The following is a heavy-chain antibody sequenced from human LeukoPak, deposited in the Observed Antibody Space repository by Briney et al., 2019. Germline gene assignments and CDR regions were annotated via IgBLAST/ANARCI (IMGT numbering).Heavy chain of an antibody. CDR2: IYYSGST. V-gene: IGHV4-61*01. Sequence: SETLSLTCTVSGFSASSNIYYWNWIRQPPGKGLEWIGYIYYSGSTNYNPPLKSRVTISVDTSKNQFSLKLTSLTAADTAVYYCAREDSSGYLGYWGQGTLVTVSS. CDR3: AREDSSGYLGY. CDR1: GFSASSNIYY. D-gene: IGHD3-22*01. J-gene: IGHJ4*02.